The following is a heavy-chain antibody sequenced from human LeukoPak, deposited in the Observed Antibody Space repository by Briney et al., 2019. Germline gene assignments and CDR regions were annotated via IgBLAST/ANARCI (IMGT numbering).Heavy chain of an antibody. J-gene: IGHJ4*02. CDR1: GGSFSGYY. CDR3: ARGTAYGANSYGSGSYYQRLDY. D-gene: IGHD3-10*01. V-gene: IGHV4-34*01. CDR2: INHSGST. Sequence: SETLSLTCAVYGGSFSGYYWSWIRQPPGKGLEWIGEINHSGSTNYNPSLKSRVTISVDTSKNQFSLKLSSVTAADTAVYYCARGTAYGANSYGSGSYYQRLDYWGQGTLVTVSS.